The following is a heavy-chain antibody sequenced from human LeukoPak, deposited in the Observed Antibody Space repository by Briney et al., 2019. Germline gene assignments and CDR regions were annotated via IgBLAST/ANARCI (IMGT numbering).Heavy chain of an antibody. CDR1: GGSFSGYY. Sequence: PSETLSLTCAVYGGSFSGYYWSWIRQPPGKGLEWIGEINHSGSTYYNPSLKSRVTISVDTSKNQFSLKLSSVTAADTAVYYCARVSAMVAYYYYYMDVWGKGTTVTVSS. J-gene: IGHJ6*03. V-gene: IGHV4-34*01. D-gene: IGHD5-18*01. CDR3: ARVSAMVAYYYYYMDV. CDR2: INHSGST.